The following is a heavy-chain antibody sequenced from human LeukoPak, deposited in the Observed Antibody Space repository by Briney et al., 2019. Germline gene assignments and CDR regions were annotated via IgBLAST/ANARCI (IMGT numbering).Heavy chain of an antibody. V-gene: IGHV1-18*01. CDR2: ISAYNGNT. Sequence: ASVKVSCKASGYTFTSYGISWVRQAPGQGLEWMGWISAYNGNTNYAQKLQGRVTMTTDTSTSTAYMELRSLRSDDTAVYYCARDPYYGSESYSEYWGQGTLVTVSS. CDR1: GYTFTSYG. J-gene: IGHJ4*02. CDR3: ARDPYYGSESYSEY. D-gene: IGHD3-10*01.